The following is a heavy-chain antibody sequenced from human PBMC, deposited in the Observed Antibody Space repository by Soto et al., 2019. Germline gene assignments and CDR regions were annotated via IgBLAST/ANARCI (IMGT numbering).Heavy chain of an antibody. V-gene: IGHV5-51*03. J-gene: IGHJ5*02. Sequence: EVQLVQSGAEVKKPGESLKISCKGSGYSFTSYWIGWVRQMPGKGVEWMGIIYPGDSDTRYSPSFQGQVTIPADKASSNAYPQWSSLKPADTAMYYWGMPRGGYSYGCAWGPGNLVPGSS. CDR1: GYSFTSYW. CDR2: IYPGDSDT. D-gene: IGHD5-18*01. CDR3: GMPRGGYSYGCA.